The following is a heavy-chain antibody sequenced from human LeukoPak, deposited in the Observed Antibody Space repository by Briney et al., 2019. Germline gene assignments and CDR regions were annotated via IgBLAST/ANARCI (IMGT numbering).Heavy chain of an antibody. CDR3: ARDKGGGPAAVWISGVFDY. CDR1: RFNFDDYA. V-gene: IGHV3-43D*03. D-gene: IGHD6-13*01. CDR2: INWDGGRI. Sequence: GGSLRLSCVASRFNFDDYAMHWVRQAPGKGLEWISVINWDGGRISYGDSVKGRFTISRDNSKNSLYLQMSSLRDEDTAFYYCARDKGGGPAAVWISGVFDYWGQGTLVTVSS. J-gene: IGHJ4*02.